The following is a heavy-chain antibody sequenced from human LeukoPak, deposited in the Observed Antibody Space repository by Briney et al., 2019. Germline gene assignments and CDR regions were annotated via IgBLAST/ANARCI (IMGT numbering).Heavy chain of an antibody. Sequence: GGSLRLSCAASGFTVSSNYMSWVRQAPGKGLEWVSVIYSGGSTYYADSVKGRFTISRDNSKNTLYLQMNSLRAEDTAVYYCAKDGTYYYGSGSYYKSRFPFDYWGQGTLVTVSS. CDR2: IYSGGST. CDR1: GFTVSSNY. CDR3: AKDGTYYYGSGSYYKSRFPFDY. V-gene: IGHV3-53*05. D-gene: IGHD3-10*01. J-gene: IGHJ4*02.